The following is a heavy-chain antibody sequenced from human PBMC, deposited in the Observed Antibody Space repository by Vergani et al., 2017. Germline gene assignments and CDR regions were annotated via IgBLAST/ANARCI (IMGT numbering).Heavy chain of an antibody. CDR1: GFTFSSYA. D-gene: IGHD6-19*01. CDR3: AKDRWAGIGSGWFGY. Sequence: EVQLLESGGGLVQPGGSLRLSCAASGFTFSSYAMSWVRQAPGKGLEWVSAISGSGGSTYYADAVKGRLTISRDKSKNTLYRQMNSLRAEDTAVYYCAKDRWAGIGSGWFGYWGQGTLVTVSS. V-gene: IGHV3-23*01. J-gene: IGHJ4*02. CDR2: ISGSGGST.